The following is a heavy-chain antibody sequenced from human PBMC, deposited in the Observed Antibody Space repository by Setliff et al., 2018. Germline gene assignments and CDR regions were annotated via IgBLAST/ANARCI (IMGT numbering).Heavy chain of an antibody. Sequence: SETLSLTCTVSGGSISSGGYYWSWIRQHPGKGLEWIGYIYYSWSTYYNPSLKSRVTISVDTSKNQCSLKLSSVTAADTAVYYCARDPLTTNRRRAFDIWGQGTMVTVSS. D-gene: IGHD4-17*01. V-gene: IGHV4-31*03. J-gene: IGHJ3*02. CDR2: IYYSWST. CDR1: GGSISSGGYY. CDR3: ARDPLTTNRRRAFDI.